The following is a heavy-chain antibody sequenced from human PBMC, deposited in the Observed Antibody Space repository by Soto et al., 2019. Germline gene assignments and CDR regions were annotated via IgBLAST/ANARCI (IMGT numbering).Heavy chain of an antibody. Sequence: ESLTLSCAVSGVSIRVSSYYWGWIRQHPGKVLEWIGSFYYGETPYYNPDLKIRVTISVDTSKNQFAMKLPSATVADTAVHYWARRWASTTLASLGPWGQGTLVTV. V-gene: IGHV4-39*01. CDR3: ARRWASTTLASLGP. CDR2: FYYGETP. D-gene: IGHD2-2*01. J-gene: IGHJ5*02. CDR1: GVSIRVSSYY.